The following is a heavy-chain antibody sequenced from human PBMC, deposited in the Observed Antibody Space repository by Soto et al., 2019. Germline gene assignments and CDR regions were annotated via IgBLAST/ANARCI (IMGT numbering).Heavy chain of an antibody. D-gene: IGHD3-10*01. V-gene: IGHV1-18*01. CDR1: GYTFSNYG. CDR3: SRFIMVGCGFDPNYYHGMDC. J-gene: IGHJ6*02. CDR2: ISGYNGNT. Sequence: ASVKVSCKTSGYTFSNYGINWVRQAPGQGLEWMGWISGYNGNTNYAQTVQGRVTMTTDTSTGTVYMELRSLKSDDTAIYYCSRFIMVGCGFDPNYYHGMDCWGQGTTVTVSS.